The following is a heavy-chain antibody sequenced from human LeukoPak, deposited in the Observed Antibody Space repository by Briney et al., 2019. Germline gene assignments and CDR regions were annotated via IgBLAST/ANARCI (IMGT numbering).Heavy chain of an antibody. CDR3: ARPYCSGVGCYSVPFDI. Sequence: GGSLRLSCAASGFTFSDYYMTWIRQAPGKGLEWVSYIGRSDNTMYYADSVKGRFTVSRDNAKNSLYLQMNSLRAEDTAVYFCARPYCSGVGCYSVPFDIWGQGTMVTVSS. V-gene: IGHV3-11*01. D-gene: IGHD2-15*01. J-gene: IGHJ3*02. CDR1: GFTFSDYY. CDR2: IGRSDNTM.